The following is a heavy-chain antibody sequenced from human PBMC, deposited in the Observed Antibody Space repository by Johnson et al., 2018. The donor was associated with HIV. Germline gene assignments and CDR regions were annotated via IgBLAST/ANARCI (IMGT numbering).Heavy chain of an antibody. CDR1: GFTFSSYA. CDR3: ARANSYGDYRAKAFDI. D-gene: IGHD4-17*01. V-gene: IGHV3-30*09. CDR2: ISYDGSEK. J-gene: IGHJ3*02. Sequence: QVQLVESGGGVVQPGRSLRLSCAASGFTFSSYAMHWVRQAPGKGLEWVAVISYDGSEKYFADSVKGRFAISRDSSKNTLYLQMNSLRAEDTALYYCARANSYGDYRAKAFDIWGQGTMVTVSS.